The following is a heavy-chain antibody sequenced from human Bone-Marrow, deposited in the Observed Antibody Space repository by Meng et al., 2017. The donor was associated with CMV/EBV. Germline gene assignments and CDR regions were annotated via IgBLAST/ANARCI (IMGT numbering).Heavy chain of an antibody. Sequence: GESLKISCAASGFTFSSYWMSWVRQAPGKGLEWVANIKQDGSEKYYVDSVKGRFTISRDNAKNSLYLQMNSLRAEDTAVFYCARSYPNVYYSMDLWGRGTTVTVSS. D-gene: IGHD4-17*01. CDR2: IKQDGSEK. J-gene: IGHJ6*02. CDR1: GFTFSSYW. CDR3: ARSYPNVYYSMDL. V-gene: IGHV3-7*01.